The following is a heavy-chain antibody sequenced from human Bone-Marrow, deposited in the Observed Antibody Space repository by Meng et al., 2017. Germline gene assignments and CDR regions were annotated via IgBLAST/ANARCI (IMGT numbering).Heavy chain of an antibody. D-gene: IGHD2-2*01. CDR3: ARAGSGIVVVLDP. V-gene: IGHV4-39*07. Sequence: QRRRQESGPGLVKPSETLSLTCTVSGGSISSSSYYWGWIRQPPGKGLEWIGSIYYSGSTYYNPSLKSRVTISVDTSKNQFSLKLSSVTAADTAVYYCARAGSGIVVVLDPWGQGTLVTVSS. CDR2: IYYSGST. CDR1: GGSISSSSYY. J-gene: IGHJ5*02.